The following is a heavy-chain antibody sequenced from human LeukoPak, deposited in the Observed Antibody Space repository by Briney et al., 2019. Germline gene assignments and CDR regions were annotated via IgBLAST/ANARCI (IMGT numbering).Heavy chain of an antibody. V-gene: IGHV3-11*01. CDR3: ARAPNYYDSSGYLDY. J-gene: IGHJ4*02. CDR1: GFTFSSYA. D-gene: IGHD3-22*01. Sequence: GGSLRLSCAASGFTFSSYAMSWIRQAPGKGLEWVSYISSSGSTIYYADPVKGRFTISRDNAKNSLYLQMNSLRAEDTAVYYCARAPNYYDSSGYLDYWGQGTLVTVSS. CDR2: ISSSGSTI.